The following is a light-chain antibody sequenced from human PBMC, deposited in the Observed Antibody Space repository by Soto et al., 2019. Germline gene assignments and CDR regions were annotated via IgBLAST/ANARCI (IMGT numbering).Light chain of an antibody. CDR1: QSVSSN. Sequence: EIVMTQSPATLSVSPGERATVSCRASQSVSSNLAWHQQKPGQAPRILIYGASTRATGIPARFSGSGSGTEFTLTISSLQSEDFAVYYCQHYNNWPRTFGQGTKVEIK. CDR2: GAS. J-gene: IGKJ1*01. CDR3: QHYNNWPRT. V-gene: IGKV3-15*01.